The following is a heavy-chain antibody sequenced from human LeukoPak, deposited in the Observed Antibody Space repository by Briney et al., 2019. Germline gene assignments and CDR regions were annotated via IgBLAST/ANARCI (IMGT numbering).Heavy chain of an antibody. Sequence: PGGSLRLSCAASGFTFSSYSMNWVRQAPGKGLEWVSSISSSSSYIYYADSVKGRFTISRDNAKNSLSLQMNSLRAEDTAVYYCARDSITFFGVVIIPIGAFDIGGGGTMVTVSS. J-gene: IGHJ3*02. V-gene: IGHV3-21*01. CDR1: GFTFSSYS. CDR3: ARDSITFFGVVIIPIGAFDI. CDR2: ISSSSSYI. D-gene: IGHD3-3*01.